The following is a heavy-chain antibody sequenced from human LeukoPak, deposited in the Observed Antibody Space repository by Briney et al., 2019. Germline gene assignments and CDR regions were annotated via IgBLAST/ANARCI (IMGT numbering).Heavy chain of an antibody. CDR3: ARWRNYGGSFDY. D-gene: IGHD3-16*01. V-gene: IGHV1-8*01. Sequence: ASVKVSFKASGYTFTSYDINWVRQAPGQGLEWMGWMKPNSGKTGYAPSFQGRVTMTRDTSISTAYLEVSSLRSEDTAVYYCARWRNYGGSFDYWGQGTLVTVSS. CDR1: GYTFTSYD. J-gene: IGHJ4*02. CDR2: MKPNSGKT.